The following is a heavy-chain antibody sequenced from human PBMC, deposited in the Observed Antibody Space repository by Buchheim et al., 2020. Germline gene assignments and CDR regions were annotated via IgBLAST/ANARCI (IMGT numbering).Heavy chain of an antibody. J-gene: IGHJ5*02. V-gene: IGHV3-33*01. Sequence: QVQLVESGGGVVQPGRSLRLSCAASGFTFSSYGMHWVRQAPGKGLEWVAVIWYDGSNKYYADSVKGRFTISRDNSKNTLYLQMNSLRAEDTAVYYCARDGATYYDRSGYNWFGPWGQGTL. CDR1: GFTFSSYG. CDR3: ARDGATYYDRSGYNWFGP. D-gene: IGHD3-22*01. CDR2: IWYDGSNK.